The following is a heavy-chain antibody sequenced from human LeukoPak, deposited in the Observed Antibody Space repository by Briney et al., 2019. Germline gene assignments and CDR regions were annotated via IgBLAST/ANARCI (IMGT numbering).Heavy chain of an antibody. CDR2: ISSDGSNI. Sequence: QPGRSLRLSCASSGFTFSGYGMHWVRQAPGKGLEWVAVISSDGSNIYYADSVKGRFTISRDNAKNSLFLQMNSLRAEDTAVYYCAPYGGLDYSGQGTLVTVSS. V-gene: IGHV3-30*03. CDR1: GFTFSGYG. D-gene: IGHD3-10*01. CDR3: APYGGLDY. J-gene: IGHJ4*02.